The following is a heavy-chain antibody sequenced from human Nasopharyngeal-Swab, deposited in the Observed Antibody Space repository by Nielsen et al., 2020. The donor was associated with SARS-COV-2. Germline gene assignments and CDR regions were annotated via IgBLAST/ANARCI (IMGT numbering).Heavy chain of an antibody. J-gene: IGHJ4*02. CDR3: VRERGGPRDDSSGYLYYFDY. D-gene: IGHD3-22*01. CDR2: IYYSGST. Sequence: WIRQPPGKGLEWVGYIYYSGSTNYNPSLKSRVTISVDTSKNQFSLKLSSVTAADTAVYYCVRERGGPRDDSSGYLYYFDYWGQGTLVTVSS. V-gene: IGHV4-59*12.